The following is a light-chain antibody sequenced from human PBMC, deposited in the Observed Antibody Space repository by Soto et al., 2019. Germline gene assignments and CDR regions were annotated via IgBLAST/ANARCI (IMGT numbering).Light chain of an antibody. CDR3: QYCGTSRT. CDR1: QSVSDY. CDR2: DAS. J-gene: IGKJ1*01. V-gene: IGKV3-11*01. Sequence: VLTQSPASLSLSPGERATLSCRAGQSVSDYLAWYQQKPGQPPRLLFFDASNRATGVPARFSAGGSGTDFTLTISGLEPEDSAVYYCQYCGTSRTFGQGTKVEI.